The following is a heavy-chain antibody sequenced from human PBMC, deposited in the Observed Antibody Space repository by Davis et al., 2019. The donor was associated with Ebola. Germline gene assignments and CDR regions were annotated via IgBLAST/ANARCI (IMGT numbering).Heavy chain of an antibody. CDR3: ARTHMVRGVIIGWFDP. CDR1: GYTFTSYW. V-gene: IGHV5-51*01. D-gene: IGHD3-10*01. CDR2: IHPGDSDT. Sequence: GESLKTPCQGSGYTFTSYWIGWVRQVPGKGLERMGIIHPGDSDTRSSPSFQGQVTISADKSISTAYLQWSSLKASDTAMYYCARTHMVRGVIIGWFDPWGQGTLVTVSS. J-gene: IGHJ5*02.